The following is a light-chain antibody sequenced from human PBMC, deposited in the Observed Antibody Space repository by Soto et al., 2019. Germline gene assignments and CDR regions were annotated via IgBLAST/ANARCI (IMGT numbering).Light chain of an antibody. Sequence: QSVLTQSPSASASLGASVKLTCTLSSGHSTSAIAWHQQQPEKGPRYLMKVNSDGSHSKGDGIPDRFSGASSGAERYLTISSLRSEDEADYYCQTWGTGINYVFGTGTKLTVL. J-gene: IGLJ1*01. CDR3: QTWGTGINYV. CDR1: SGHSTSA. V-gene: IGLV4-69*01. CDR2: VNSDGSH.